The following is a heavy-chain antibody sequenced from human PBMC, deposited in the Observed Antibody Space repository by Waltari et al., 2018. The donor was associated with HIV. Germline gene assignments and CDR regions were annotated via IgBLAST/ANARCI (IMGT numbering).Heavy chain of an antibody. J-gene: IGHJ2*01. V-gene: IGHV4-61*02. D-gene: IGHD3-10*01. CDR1: GGSITSGSSY. Sequence: QVQLQESGPGLVRPSQPLSLTCTVSGGSITSGSSYCSWIRQPAGKELEWIGRVYTSGNTDYNPSLRSRVTLSVDTSNNQFSLKLSSLTAADTAVYYCARALDYYESGSFPWWFFDLWGRGTLVTVSS. CDR2: VYTSGNT. CDR3: ARALDYYESGSFPWWFFDL.